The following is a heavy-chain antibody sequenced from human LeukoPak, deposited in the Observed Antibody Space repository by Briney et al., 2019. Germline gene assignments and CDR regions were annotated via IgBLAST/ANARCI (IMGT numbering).Heavy chain of an antibody. CDR1: GYSISSGYY. V-gene: IGHV4-38-2*02. D-gene: IGHD5-18*01. J-gene: IGHJ4*02. CDR3: AREAWIQLWFFDY. Sequence: SETLSLTCGVSGYSISSGYYWGWIRQPPGKGLEWIGEINHSGSTNYNPSLKSRATISVDTSKNQFSLKLSSVTAADTAVYYCAREAWIQLWFFDYWGQGTLVTVSS. CDR2: INHSGST.